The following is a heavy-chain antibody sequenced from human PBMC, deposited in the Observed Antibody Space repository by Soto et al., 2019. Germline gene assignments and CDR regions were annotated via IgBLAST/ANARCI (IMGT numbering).Heavy chain of an antibody. V-gene: IGHV3-30*18. Sequence: QVQLVESGGGVVQPGRSLRLSCAASGFTFSSYGMHWVRQAPGKGLEWVAVISYDGSNKYYADSVKGRFTISRDNSKNTLYLQMNSLRAEDTAVYYCAKVRRQWLVRGDAFDIWGQGTMVTVSS. J-gene: IGHJ3*02. CDR1: GFTFSSYG. D-gene: IGHD6-19*01. CDR2: ISYDGSNK. CDR3: AKVRRQWLVRGDAFDI.